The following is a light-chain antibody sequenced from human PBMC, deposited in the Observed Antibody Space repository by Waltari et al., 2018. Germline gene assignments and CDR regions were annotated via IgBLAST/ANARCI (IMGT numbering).Light chain of an antibody. CDR3: TSYAGSPYVV. CDR1: SGAVGGLNY. J-gene: IGLJ2*01. Sequence: QSALTQPPSASGSPGQSVTISCTEPSGAVGGLNYVSWYQKHPGKAHKLIIYEVSKRSSGVPDRFSGFKSGNTASLTVSGLQAEDEADYYCTSYAGSPYVVLGGGTKLTVL. V-gene: IGLV2-8*01. CDR2: EVS.